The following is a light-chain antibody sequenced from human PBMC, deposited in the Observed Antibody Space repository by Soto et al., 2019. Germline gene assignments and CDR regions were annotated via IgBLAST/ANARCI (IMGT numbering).Light chain of an antibody. V-gene: IGLV2-23*02. CDR3: SSYARRSWV. CDR1: TSDVGIYNL. Sequence: QSALTQPASVSGSPGQSITISCSGTTSDVGIYNLVSWYQQHPGKAPKLVIYEVDKRPSGVSNRFSGSRSGNTASLTISGLQSEDEADYYCSSYARRSWVFGGGTKLTVL. CDR2: EVD. J-gene: IGLJ3*02.